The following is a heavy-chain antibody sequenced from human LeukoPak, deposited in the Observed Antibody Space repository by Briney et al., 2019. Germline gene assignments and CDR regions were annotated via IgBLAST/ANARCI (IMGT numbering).Heavy chain of an antibody. Sequence: SETLSLTCAVYGGSFSGYYWSWIRQPPGKGLEWIGEINHSGSTNYNPSLKGRVTISVDTSKNQFSLKLSSVTAADTAVYYCARGLFDGPWGQGTLVTVSS. CDR2: INHSGST. CDR3: ARGLFDGP. CDR1: GGSFSGYY. D-gene: IGHD3-9*01. V-gene: IGHV4-34*01. J-gene: IGHJ5*02.